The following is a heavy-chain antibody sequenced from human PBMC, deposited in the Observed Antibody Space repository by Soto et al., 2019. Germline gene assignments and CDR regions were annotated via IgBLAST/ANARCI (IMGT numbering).Heavy chain of an antibody. CDR3: ARHGMIPGVVVLPNYFDS. J-gene: IGHJ4*02. CDR1: GGAISSGGYS. D-gene: IGHD3-10*01. V-gene: IGHV4-30-2*03. Sequence: PSETLSLTYAVFGGAISSGGYSWSWIRQHPGKGLEWIGYIYYSGSTYHNLSLKSRVNIYVDTSKNQFSLELNSLTAADTAVYYCARHGMIPGVVVLPNYFDSWGQGTLVTAPQ. CDR2: IYYSGST.